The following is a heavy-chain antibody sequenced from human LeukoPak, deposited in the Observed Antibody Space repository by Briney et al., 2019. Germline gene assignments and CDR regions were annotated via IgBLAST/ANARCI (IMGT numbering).Heavy chain of an antibody. J-gene: IGHJ1*01. D-gene: IGHD6-19*01. CDR1: GFAVSSNY. CDR2: IYSGGDT. CDR3: ARDGGWPGYFQH. V-gene: IGHV3-53*01. Sequence: GGSLRLSCAASGFAVSSNYMSWVRQAPGKGLEWVSVIYSGGDTYYADSVKGRFTISRDNSKNTLYLQMNSLRAEDTAVYYCARDGGWPGYFQHWGQGTLVTVSS.